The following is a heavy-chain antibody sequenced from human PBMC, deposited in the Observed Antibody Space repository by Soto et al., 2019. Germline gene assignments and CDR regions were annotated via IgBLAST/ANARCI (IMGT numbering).Heavy chain of an antibody. J-gene: IGHJ3*02. Sequence: GGSLRLSCAASGFTFSSYSMNWVRQAPGKGLEWVSYISSSSSAIYCADSVKGRFTISRDNAKNSLYLQMNSLRDEDTAVYYCARVGYDSSGDDAFDIWGQGTMVTVSS. CDR1: GFTFSSYS. V-gene: IGHV3-48*02. CDR3: ARVGYDSSGDDAFDI. CDR2: ISSSSSAI. D-gene: IGHD3-22*01.